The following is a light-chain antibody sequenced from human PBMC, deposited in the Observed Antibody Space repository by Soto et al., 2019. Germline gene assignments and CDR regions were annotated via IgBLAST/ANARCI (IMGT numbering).Light chain of an antibody. CDR3: CAYASTHLV. CDR2: DGN. CDR1: SSDVGSYNF. Sequence: QSVLTQPASVSGSPGQSISISCTGTSSDVGSYNFLSWYQQHPGKAPKLMIYDGNQRPSGVSNRFSGSKSGNTASLTISGLQAEDEADYYCCAYASTHLVFGGGTKVTVL. J-gene: IGLJ3*02. V-gene: IGLV2-23*01.